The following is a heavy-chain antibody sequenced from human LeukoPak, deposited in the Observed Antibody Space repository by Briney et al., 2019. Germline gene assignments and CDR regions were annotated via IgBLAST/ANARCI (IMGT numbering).Heavy chain of an antibody. CDR3: ARDRNWNYPDN. CDR1: GFTFSSYW. J-gene: IGHJ4*02. V-gene: IGHV3-7*01. D-gene: IGHD1-1*01. CDR2: IKQDGSEK. Sequence: GGSLRLSYAPSGFTFSSYWMSWVRQAPGKGLEWVANIKQDGSEKYYVDSVKGRFTISRDNAKNSLYLQMNSLRAEDTAVYYCARDRNWNYPDNWGQGTLVTASS.